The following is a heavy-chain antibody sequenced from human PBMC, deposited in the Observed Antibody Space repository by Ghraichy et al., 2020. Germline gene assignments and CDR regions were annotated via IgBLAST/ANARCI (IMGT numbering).Heavy chain of an antibody. CDR3: GRDVSSGYNSRPDY. J-gene: IGHJ4*02. V-gene: IGHV3-74*01. CDR2: ISSDGPRT. D-gene: IGHD6-13*01. Sequence: GGSLRLSCAASGFTFSSNWMDWVRQVPGKGLVWVSRISSDGPRTTYADSVKGRFIISRDNAKNTVYLQMNNLRTEDTAVYFCGRDVSSGYNSRPDYRGQGTLVTVSS. CDR1: GFTFSSNW.